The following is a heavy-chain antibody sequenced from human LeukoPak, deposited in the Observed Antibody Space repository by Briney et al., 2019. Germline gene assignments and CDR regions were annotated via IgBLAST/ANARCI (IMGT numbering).Heavy chain of an antibody. V-gene: IGHV1-2*02. J-gene: IGHJ4*02. D-gene: IGHD3-10*01. CDR2: INPNSGGT. CDR1: GYTFTGYY. CDR3: ASFEMYGVNY. Sequence: ASVKVSCTASGYTFTGYYMHWVRQAPGQGLAWMGWINPNSGGTNYAQKFQGRVTMTRETSISTAYMGLSRLGSDDTAVYYCASFEMYGVNYWGQGTLVTVSS.